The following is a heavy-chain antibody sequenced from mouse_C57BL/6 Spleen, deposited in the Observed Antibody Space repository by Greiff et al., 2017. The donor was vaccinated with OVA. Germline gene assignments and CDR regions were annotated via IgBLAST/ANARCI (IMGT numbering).Heavy chain of an antibody. CDR3: ARRNYSNPYYYAMDY. Sequence: VQLQQPGAELVKPGASVKLSCKASGYTFTSYWMQWVKQRPGQGLEWIGEIDPSDSYTNYNQKFKGKATLTVDTSSSTAYMQLSSLTSEDSAVYYCARRNYSNPYYYAMDYWGQGTSVTVSS. CDR2: IDPSDSYT. CDR1: GYTFTSYW. V-gene: IGHV1-50*01. J-gene: IGHJ4*01. D-gene: IGHD2-5*01.